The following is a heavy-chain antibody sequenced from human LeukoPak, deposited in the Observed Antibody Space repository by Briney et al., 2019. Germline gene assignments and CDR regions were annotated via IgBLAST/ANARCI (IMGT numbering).Heavy chain of an antibody. V-gene: IGHV4-59*11. J-gene: IGHJ4*02. CDR1: GGSISSHY. Sequence: SETLSLTCTVSGGSISSHYWSWIRQPPGKGLEWIGYIYYSGSTNYNPSLKSRVTISVDTSKNQFSLKLSSVTAADTAVYYCAREGLGRYFDYWGQGTLVTVSS. CDR3: AREGLGRYFDY. CDR2: IYYSGST. D-gene: IGHD6-19*01.